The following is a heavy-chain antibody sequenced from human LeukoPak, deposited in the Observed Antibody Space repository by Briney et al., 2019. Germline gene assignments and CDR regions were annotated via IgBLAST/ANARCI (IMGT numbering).Heavy chain of an antibody. D-gene: IGHD1-26*01. Sequence: ASVKVSCKASGYTFPNYGISWVRQAPGQGLEWMGWNSPYKGKTNYAQRLQGRVTMTTDTSTSTAYMELRSLRSDDTAVYYCAREDQWEPFPFDYWGQGTLVTVSS. V-gene: IGHV1-18*01. CDR2: NSPYKGKT. CDR3: AREDQWEPFPFDY. CDR1: GYTFPNYG. J-gene: IGHJ4*02.